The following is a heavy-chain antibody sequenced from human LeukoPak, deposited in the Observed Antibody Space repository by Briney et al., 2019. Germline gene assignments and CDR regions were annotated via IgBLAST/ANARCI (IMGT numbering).Heavy chain of an antibody. Sequence: PGGSLRLSCAASGFTFSSYAMSWVRQAPGKGLEWIGSIYYSGSTYYNPSLKSRVTISVDTPKNQFSLKLSSVTAADTAVYYCARHGYSSGWYFDYWGQGTLVTVSS. CDR3: ARHGYSSGWYFDY. V-gene: IGHV4-39*01. D-gene: IGHD6-19*01. CDR1: GFTFSSYA. J-gene: IGHJ4*02. CDR2: IYYSGST.